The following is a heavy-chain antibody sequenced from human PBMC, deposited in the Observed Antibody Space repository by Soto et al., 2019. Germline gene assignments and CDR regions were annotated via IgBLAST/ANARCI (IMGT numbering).Heavy chain of an antibody. CDR2: IYYSGST. J-gene: IGHJ4*02. V-gene: IGHV4-59*01. CDR3: ASTRYDSSAPGDY. CDR1: GGSISSYY. Sequence: SETLSLTCTVSGGSISSYYWSWIRQPPGKGLEWIGYIYYSGSTNYNPSLKSRVTISVDTSKNQFSLKLSSVTAADTAVYYCASTRYDSSAPGDYWGQGTLVTVSS. D-gene: IGHD3-22*01.